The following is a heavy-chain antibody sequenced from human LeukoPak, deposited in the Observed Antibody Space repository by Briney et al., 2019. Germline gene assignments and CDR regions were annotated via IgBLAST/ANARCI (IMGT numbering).Heavy chain of an antibody. CDR3: ARWDSSGWYYFDY. CDR2: ISSSSSTI. J-gene: IGHJ4*02. Sequence: GGSLRLSCAASGFTFSSYSMNWVRQAPGKGLEWVSYISSSSSTIYYADSVKGRFTISRDNSKNTLYLQMNSLRAEDTAVYYCARWDSSGWYYFDYWGQGTLVTVSS. V-gene: IGHV3-48*01. CDR1: GFTFSSYS. D-gene: IGHD6-19*01.